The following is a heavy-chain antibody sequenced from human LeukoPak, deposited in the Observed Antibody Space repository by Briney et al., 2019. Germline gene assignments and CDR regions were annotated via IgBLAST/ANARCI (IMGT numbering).Heavy chain of an antibody. D-gene: IGHD3-9*01. V-gene: IGHV1-2*02. J-gene: IGHJ4*02. CDR1: GYTFTGYY. CDR2: INPNSGGT. Sequence: ASVKVSCKASGYTFTGYYMHWVRQAPGQGLEWMGWINPNSGGTNYAQKFRGRVTMTRDTSISTAYMELSRLRSDDTAVYYCARVLTYYDILTGYNFDCWGQGTLVTVSS. CDR3: ARVLTYYDILTGYNFDC.